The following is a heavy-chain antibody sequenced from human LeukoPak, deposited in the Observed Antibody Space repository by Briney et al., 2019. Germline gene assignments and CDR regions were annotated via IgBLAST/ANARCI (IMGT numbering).Heavy chain of an antibody. V-gene: IGHV3-74*01. CDR2: INTDGSNI. Sequence: PGGSLRLSCVGSGFVFSDYYMHWVRQAPEKGLIWVSRINTDGSNIDYADSVKGRFTSSRDNAKNTLYLEMNSLRAEDTAVYYCARDPLPFDSWGQGTLVTVSS. CDR1: GFVFSDYY. CDR3: ARDPLPFDS. J-gene: IGHJ4*02.